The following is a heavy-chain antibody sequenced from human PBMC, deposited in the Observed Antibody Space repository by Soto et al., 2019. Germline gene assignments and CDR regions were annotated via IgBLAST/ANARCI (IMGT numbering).Heavy chain of an antibody. CDR3: XXXXWLQSLAVXSFDY. D-gene: IGHD5-12*01. CDR1: GFSLSTSGVG. Sequence: QITLKESGPTLVKPTQTLTLTCTFSGFSLSTSGVGVGWIRQPPGKALEWLALIYWDDDKRYSPSLKSRLTITKDTSXNXXXXXXXXMXXXXXXXXXXXXXXWLQSLAVXSFDYWGQGTLVTVSS. V-gene: IGHV2-5*02. J-gene: IGHJ4*02. CDR2: IYWDDDK.